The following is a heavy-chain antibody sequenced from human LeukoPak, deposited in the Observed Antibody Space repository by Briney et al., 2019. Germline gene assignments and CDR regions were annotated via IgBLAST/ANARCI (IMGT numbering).Heavy chain of an antibody. D-gene: IGHD5-12*01. CDR1: GGSISSYY. V-gene: IGHV4-34*01. CDR3: ARGAISWGGYTRSSPGRFDY. CDR2: INHSGST. J-gene: IGHJ4*02. Sequence: SETLSLTCTVSGGSISSYYWSWIRQPPGKGLEWIGEINHSGSTNYNPSLKSRVTISVDTSKNQFSLKLSSVTAADTAVYYCARGAISWGGYTRSSPGRFDYWGQGTLVTVSS.